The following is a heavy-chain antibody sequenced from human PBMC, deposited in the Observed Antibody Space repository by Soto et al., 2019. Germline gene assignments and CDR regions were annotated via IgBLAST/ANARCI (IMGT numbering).Heavy chain of an antibody. J-gene: IGHJ4*02. CDR3: AREPFRGNYYPPY. V-gene: IGHV4-34*01. CDR2: INHSGST. CDR1: GGSFSDYY. Sequence: SETLSLTCAVYGGSFSDYYWTWIRQPPGKGLEWIGEINHSGSTNYNPSLKSRVSISVDTSKNQFSLKLSSVTAADTAVYYCAREPFRGNYYPPYWGQAHLVTVSS. D-gene: IGHD1-26*01.